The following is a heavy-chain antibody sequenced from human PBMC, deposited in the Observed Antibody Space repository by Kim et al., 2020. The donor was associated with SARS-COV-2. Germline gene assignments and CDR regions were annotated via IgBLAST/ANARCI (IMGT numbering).Heavy chain of an antibody. CDR3: AREHSSGYSNY. J-gene: IGHJ4*02. D-gene: IGHD6-19*01. V-gene: IGHV4-59*01. CDR2: T. Sequence: THYNPPPKSRVTISVDTSKNQFSLKLSSVTAADTAVYYCAREHSSGYSNYWGQGTLVTVSS.